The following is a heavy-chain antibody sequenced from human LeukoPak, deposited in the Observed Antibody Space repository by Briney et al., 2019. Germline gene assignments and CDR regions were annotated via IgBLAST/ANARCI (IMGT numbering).Heavy chain of an antibody. CDR1: GGSISNYY. Sequence: PSETLSLTCTVSGGSISNYYWRWLRQPPGKGLEWIGYVYYSGSTNYNPSLKSRLTMSVDTSKNQFSLKLKSVTAADTAVYYCWRGPPRLGLDFWGQGTLVTVSS. J-gene: IGHJ4*02. CDR3: WRGPPRLGLDF. CDR2: VYYSGST. V-gene: IGHV4-59*01.